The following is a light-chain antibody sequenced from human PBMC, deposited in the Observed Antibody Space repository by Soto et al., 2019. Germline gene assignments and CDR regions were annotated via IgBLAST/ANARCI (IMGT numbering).Light chain of an antibody. J-gene: IGKJ4*01. CDR3: QQYNNWPALT. CDR1: QSVSSN. V-gene: IGKV3-15*01. CDR2: GAS. Sequence: EIVMTQSPATLSVSPGERATLSCRASQSVSSNSAWYQQKPGQAPRLLIYGASTRATGIPARFSGSRSGTEFTLTISSLQSEDFAVYYCQQYNNWPALTFGGGTKVEIK.